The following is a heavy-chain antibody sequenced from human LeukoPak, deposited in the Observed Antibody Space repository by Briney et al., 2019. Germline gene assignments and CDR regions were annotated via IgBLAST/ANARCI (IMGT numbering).Heavy chain of an antibody. CDR1: GFPFSNTW. CDR2: IKSKTAGGTT. CDR3: TTDRIFSGHDSSGYYWTLDQIYARDFDY. D-gene: IGHD3-22*01. J-gene: IGHJ4*02. V-gene: IGHV3-15*01. Sequence: PGGSLRLSCAASGFPFSNTWMTWLRQAPGKGLEWVGRIKSKTAGGTTDYAAPVKGRFTISRDDSKNTLYLQMNSLKTEDTAVYYCTTDRIFSGHDSSGYYWTLDQIYARDFDYWGQGTLVAVSS.